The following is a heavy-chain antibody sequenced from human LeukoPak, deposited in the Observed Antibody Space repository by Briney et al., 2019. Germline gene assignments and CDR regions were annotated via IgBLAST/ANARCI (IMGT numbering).Heavy chain of an antibody. V-gene: IGHV1-69*05. CDR3: ARGAKFLGWSNNWFTP. Sequence: GSSVKVSCKASGGTFSSYAISWVRQAPGQGLEWMGGIIPIFGTANYAQKFQGRVTITTDESTSTAYMELSSLRSEDTAVYYCARGAKFLGWSNNWFTPWGRGTLVTVSS. CDR1: GGTFSSYA. D-gene: IGHD3-3*01. CDR2: IIPIFGTA. J-gene: IGHJ5*02.